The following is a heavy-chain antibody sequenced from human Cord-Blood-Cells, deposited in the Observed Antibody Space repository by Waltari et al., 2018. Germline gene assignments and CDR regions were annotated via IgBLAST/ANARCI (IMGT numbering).Heavy chain of an antibody. Sequence: QVQLVQSGAEVKKPGASVKVSCKASGYTFTGYYMHWVRQAPGQGLEWMGWINPNSGGTNYAQKFQGRVTMTRDTSISTADMELSRLRSDDTAVYYCARDPTAMVRGVIAYYYGMDVWGQGTTVTVSS. CDR2: INPNSGGT. J-gene: IGHJ6*02. D-gene: IGHD3-10*01. V-gene: IGHV1-2*02. CDR3: ARDPTAMVRGVIAYYYGMDV. CDR1: GYTFTGYY.